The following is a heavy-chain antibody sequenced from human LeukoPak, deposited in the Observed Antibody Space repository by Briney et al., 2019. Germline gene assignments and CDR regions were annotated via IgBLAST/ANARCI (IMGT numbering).Heavy chain of an antibody. CDR1: GFTFSTYG. D-gene: IGHD7-27*01. CDR2: MSYDGSNQ. CDR3: AKDREASWATDY. Sequence: PGGSLRLPCAASGFTFSTYGMHWVRQAPGKGLEWVAFMSYDGSNQNHVDSVKGRFTISRDNSKNTLYLQMNSLRAEDTAVYYCAKDREASWATDYWGQGTLVTVSS. J-gene: IGHJ4*02. V-gene: IGHV3-30*18.